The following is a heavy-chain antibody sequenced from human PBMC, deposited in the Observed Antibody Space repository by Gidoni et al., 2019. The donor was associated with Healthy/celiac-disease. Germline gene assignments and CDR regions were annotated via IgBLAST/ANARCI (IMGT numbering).Heavy chain of an antibody. J-gene: IGHJ4*02. CDR2: IYSGGST. Sequence: EVQLVESGGGLIQPGGSLRLSCAASGFTVSSNYMSWGRQAPGKGLEWVSVIYSGGSTYYADSVKGRFTISRDNSKNTLYLQMNSLRAEDTAVYYCAIGKYDFWSKGGFDYWGQGTLVTVSS. CDR1: GFTVSSNY. V-gene: IGHV3-53*01. CDR3: AIGKYDFWSKGGFDY. D-gene: IGHD3-3*01.